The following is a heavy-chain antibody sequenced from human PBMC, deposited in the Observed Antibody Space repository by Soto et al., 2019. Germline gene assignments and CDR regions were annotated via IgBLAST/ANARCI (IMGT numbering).Heavy chain of an antibody. CDR2: INLNGCHK. Sequence: GGSLRLSCAASGFTFSDHNMGWVRQAPGKGLEWLSFINLNGCHKYYADSVQGRLTISRDDSMSTLYLQMNSLRAEDTAVYYCLQDNNSGYPDSWGQGTLVTVSS. CDR1: GFTFSDHN. CDR3: LQDNNSGYPDS. J-gene: IGHJ4*02. D-gene: IGHD3-22*01. V-gene: IGHV3-30*02.